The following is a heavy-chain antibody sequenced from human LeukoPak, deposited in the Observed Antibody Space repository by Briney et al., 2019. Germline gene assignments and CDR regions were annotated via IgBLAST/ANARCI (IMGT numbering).Heavy chain of an antibody. J-gene: IGHJ5*02. CDR1: GYSFSDYY. V-gene: IGHV1-2*02. D-gene: IGHD3-16*01. CDR2: INPNSGGT. CDR3: ARADRLDGGPYLIGP. Sequence: ASVTVSCKTSGYSFSDYYMHWVRQAPGQGLEWMGWINPNSGGTSSAQKFQGRVTMTRDTAITTVYMEVSWLTSDDTAIYYCARADRLDGGPYLIGPWGQGTLVTVSS.